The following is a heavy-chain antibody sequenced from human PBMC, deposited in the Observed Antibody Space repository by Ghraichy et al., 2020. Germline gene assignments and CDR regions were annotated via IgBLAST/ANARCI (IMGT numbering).Heavy chain of an antibody. CDR1: GGSFSGYY. CDR3: ARTPGTTYSLGYFDY. CDR2: INHSGST. D-gene: IGHD1-1*01. V-gene: IGHV4-34*01. J-gene: IGHJ4*02. Sequence: SETLSLTCAVYGGSFSGYYWSWIRQPPGKGLEWIGEINHSGSTNYNPSLKSRVTISVDTSKNQFSLKLSSVTAADTAVYYCARTPGTTYSLGYFDYWGQGTLVTVSS.